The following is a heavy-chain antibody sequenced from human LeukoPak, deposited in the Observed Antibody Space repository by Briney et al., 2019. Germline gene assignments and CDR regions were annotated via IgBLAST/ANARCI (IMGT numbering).Heavy chain of an antibody. D-gene: IGHD6-19*01. CDR2: ISGSGGST. V-gene: IGHV3-23*01. J-gene: IGHJ4*02. Sequence: GGSLRLSCAASGFTFSSYAMSWVRQAPGKGLEWVSAISGSGGSTYYADSVKGRFTISRGNSKNTLYLQMNSLRAEDTAVYYCASPSVGSGWYAFDYWGQGTLVTVSS. CDR1: GFTFSSYA. CDR3: ASPSVGSGWYAFDY.